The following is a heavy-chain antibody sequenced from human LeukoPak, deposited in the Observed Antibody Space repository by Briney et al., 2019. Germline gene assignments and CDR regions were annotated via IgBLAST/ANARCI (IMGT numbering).Heavy chain of an antibody. CDR1: GFTFSSYA. CDR3: AKDTSFDYVWGTYRPTLYYFGLDV. J-gene: IGHJ6*02. Sequence: GGSLRLSCAASGFTFSSYAMTWVRQAPGKGLEWLAGISFDRSNKFYIDSVKGRFTISRDNPKKTVYLQMNSLRVEDTAVYFCAKDTSFDYVWGTYRPTLYYFGLDVWGQGTTVIVSS. V-gene: IGHV3-30*18. CDR2: ISFDRSNK. D-gene: IGHD3-16*02.